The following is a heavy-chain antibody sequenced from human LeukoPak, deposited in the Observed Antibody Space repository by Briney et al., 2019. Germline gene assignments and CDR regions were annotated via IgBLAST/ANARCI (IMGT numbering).Heavy chain of an antibody. Sequence: GESLKISCKGSGYSFTSYWIAWVRQIPGKGLEWMAIIYPGDSDTRYSPSFQGQVTISADKSISTAYLQWSSLKASDTAMYYCASALTNNDYGDYWGQGTLVTVSS. CDR1: GYSFTSYW. V-gene: IGHV5-51*01. CDR2: IYPGDSDT. CDR3: ASALTNNDYGDY. D-gene: IGHD2-8*01. J-gene: IGHJ4*02.